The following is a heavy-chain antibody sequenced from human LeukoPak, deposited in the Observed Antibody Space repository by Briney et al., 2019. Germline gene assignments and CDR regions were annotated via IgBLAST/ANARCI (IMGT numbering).Heavy chain of an antibody. V-gene: IGHV4-39*01. J-gene: IGHJ4*02. CDR2: IYYSGST. CDR3: ASTEVATIFLRSRGFDY. Sequence: PSETLSLTCTVSGGSISGSSYYWGWIRQPLGKGLEWIGSIYYSGSTYYNPSLKSRVTISVDTSKNQFSLKLSSVTAADTAVYYCASTEVATIFLRSRGFDYWGQGTLVTVSS. CDR1: GGSISGSSYY. D-gene: IGHD5-12*01.